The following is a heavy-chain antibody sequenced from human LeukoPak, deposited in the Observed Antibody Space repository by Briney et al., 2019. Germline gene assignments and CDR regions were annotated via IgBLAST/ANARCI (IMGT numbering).Heavy chain of an antibody. Sequence: PSETLSLTCTVSGGSISIYYWSWIRQPPGKGLEWIGYIYTSGSTNYNPSLKSRVTISVDTSKNQFSLKLSSVTAADTAVYYCARQSTYYPPPFDIWGQGTMVTVSS. CDR1: GGSISIYY. CDR3: ARQSTYYPPPFDI. J-gene: IGHJ3*02. V-gene: IGHV4-4*09. D-gene: IGHD3-22*01. CDR2: IYTSGST.